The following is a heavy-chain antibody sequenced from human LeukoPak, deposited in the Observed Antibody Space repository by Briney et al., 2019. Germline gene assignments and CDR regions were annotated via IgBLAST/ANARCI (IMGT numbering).Heavy chain of an antibody. J-gene: IGHJ4*02. CDR1: GFTFSSYA. Sequence: GGSLRLSCAASGFTFSSYAMSWVRQAPGKGLEWVSAISGSGGSTYYADSVKGRFTISRDNSKNTLYLQMNSLRAEDTAVYYCARVSLRFLEWLKGYFDYWGQGTLVTVSS. CDR2: ISGSGGST. D-gene: IGHD3-3*01. V-gene: IGHV3-23*01. CDR3: ARVSLRFLEWLKGYFDY.